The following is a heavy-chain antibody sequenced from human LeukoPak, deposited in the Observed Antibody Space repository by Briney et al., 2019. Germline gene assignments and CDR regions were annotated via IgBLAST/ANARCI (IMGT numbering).Heavy chain of an antibody. Sequence: PSETLSLTCTVSGGSISSSSYYWAWIRQPPGKGLEWIGSTFYTGSIYYSSSLKSRVTISVDTSKNQFSLKLNSVTAADTAVYFCARDAGYSSRQLDYWGQGTLVTVSS. D-gene: IGHD6-13*01. V-gene: IGHV4-39*07. CDR3: ARDAGYSSRQLDY. CDR1: GGSISSSSYY. J-gene: IGHJ4*02. CDR2: TFYTGSI.